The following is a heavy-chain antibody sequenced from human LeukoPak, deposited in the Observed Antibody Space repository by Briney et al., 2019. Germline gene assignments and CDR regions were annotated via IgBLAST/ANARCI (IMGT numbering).Heavy chain of an antibody. CDR3: ARGNHNYDSAGRD. CDR1: GFTVSSNY. Sequence: GGSLRLSCAASGFTVSSNYMSWVRQASGKGLEWVSVIYTDDSTYYADSVKGRFTISRDNSKNTLYLRMNSLRAEDTAVYYCARGNHNYDSAGRDWGQGTLVTVSS. D-gene: IGHD3-22*01. V-gene: IGHV3-66*02. CDR2: IYTDDST. J-gene: IGHJ4*02.